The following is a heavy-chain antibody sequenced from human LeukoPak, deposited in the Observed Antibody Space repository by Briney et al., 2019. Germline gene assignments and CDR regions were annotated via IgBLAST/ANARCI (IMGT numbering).Heavy chain of an antibody. J-gene: IGHJ3*02. CDR3: ARVENWRSAFDI. CDR2: IYYTGST. Sequence: SETLSLTCTASGDSISPYYWSWIRQPPGKGLEWIGYIYYTGSTNYNPSLKSRVTISVDTSNNHFSLKLSSVTAADTAVYYCARVENWRSAFDIWGQGTMVTVS. V-gene: IGHV4-59*01. CDR1: GDSISPYY. D-gene: IGHD1-1*01.